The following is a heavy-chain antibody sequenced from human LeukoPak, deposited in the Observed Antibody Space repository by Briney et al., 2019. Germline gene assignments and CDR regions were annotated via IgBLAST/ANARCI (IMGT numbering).Heavy chain of an antibody. CDR1: GFTFSSYG. CDR3: AKDAYLLWLYDY. D-gene: IGHD3-10*01. V-gene: IGHV3-23*01. J-gene: IGHJ4*02. Sequence: GGSLRLSCAASGFTFSSYGMSWVRQAPGKGLEWVSAISGSGGSTYYADSVKGRFTISRDNSKNTLYLQMSSLRAEDTAVYYCAKDAYLLWLYDYWGQGTLVTVSS. CDR2: ISGSGGST.